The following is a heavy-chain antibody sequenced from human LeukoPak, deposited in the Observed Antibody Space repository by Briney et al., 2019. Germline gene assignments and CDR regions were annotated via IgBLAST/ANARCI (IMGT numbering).Heavy chain of an antibody. CDR1: GDTFTGYY. J-gene: IGHJ3*02. V-gene: IGHV1-18*04. D-gene: IGHD6-19*01. CDR2: ISAYNGNT. Sequence: ASVTVSCKASGDTFTGYYMHWVRQAPGQGLEWMGWISAYNGNTNYAQKLQGRVTITTDTSTSTAYMELRSLRSADTAVSYCARADSSGADAFDIWGQGTMVTVSS. CDR3: ARADSSGADAFDI.